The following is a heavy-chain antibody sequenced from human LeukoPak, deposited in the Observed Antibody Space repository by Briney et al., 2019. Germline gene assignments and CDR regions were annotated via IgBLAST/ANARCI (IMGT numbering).Heavy chain of an antibody. V-gene: IGHV1-46*01. J-gene: IGHJ4*02. D-gene: IGHD2-2*02. CDR2: INPSGGST. CDR3: ARGPRHVCSSTSCYTGGYFDY. CDR1: GYTFTSYY. Sequence: ASVKVSCKASGYTFTSYYMHWVRQAPGQGLEWMGIINPSGGSTSYAQKFQGRVTMTRDMSTSTVYMELSSLRSGDTAVYYCARGPRHVCSSTSCYTGGYFDYWGQGTLVTVSS.